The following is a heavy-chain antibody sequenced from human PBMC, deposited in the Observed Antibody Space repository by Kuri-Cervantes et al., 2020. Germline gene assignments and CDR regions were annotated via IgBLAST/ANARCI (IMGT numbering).Heavy chain of an antibody. CDR1: GGTFSSYA. CDR2: INAGNGNT. Sequence: ASVKVSCKASGGTFSSYAFSWVRQAPGQRLEWMGWINAGNGNTKYSQKFQGRVTITRDTSASTAYMELSSLRSEDTAVYYCASSSWYEPFDYWGQGTLVTVSS. V-gene: IGHV1-3*01. D-gene: IGHD6-13*01. CDR3: ASSSWYEPFDY. J-gene: IGHJ4*02.